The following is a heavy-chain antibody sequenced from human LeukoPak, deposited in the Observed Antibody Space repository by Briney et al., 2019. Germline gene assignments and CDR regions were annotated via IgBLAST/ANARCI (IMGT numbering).Heavy chain of an antibody. V-gene: IGHV3-64*04. Sequence: GGSLRLSCSASGFPFSSYAMHWVRQAPGKGLEYLSAITSNGGTTYYADSVKGRFTISRDNSKNTLYLQMNSLRAEDTAVYYCASQYGSGSYADYWGQGTLVTVSS. CDR3: ASQYGSGSYADY. J-gene: IGHJ4*02. CDR2: ITSNGGTT. D-gene: IGHD3-10*01. CDR1: GFPFSSYA.